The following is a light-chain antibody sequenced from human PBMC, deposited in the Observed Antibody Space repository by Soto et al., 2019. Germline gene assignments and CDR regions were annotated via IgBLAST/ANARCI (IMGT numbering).Light chain of an antibody. J-gene: IGKJ4*01. V-gene: IGKV2-28*01. CDR3: MHVLQTPT. Sequence: EIVMTQAPLSLPVTPGEPASISCRSSQSLLHSDGYNYLAWYLQKPGHSPQLLIDLASNRASGVPDRFSGSGSGTDFTLRISRVEAEDAGVYYCMHVLQTPTFGGGTKVESK. CDR2: LAS. CDR1: QSLLHSDGYNY.